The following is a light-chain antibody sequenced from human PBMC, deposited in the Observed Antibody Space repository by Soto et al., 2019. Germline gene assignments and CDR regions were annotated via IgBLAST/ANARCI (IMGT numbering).Light chain of an antibody. Sequence: EIVLTQSPGTLSLSPGERATLSCRASQSFSSTSLAWYHHKPGQAPRLLIYGASSRATGIPDRFSGSGSGTDFTLTISRLEPEDFAVYYCQQYGSSPWTFGQGTNVEIK. CDR3: QQYGSSPWT. CDR2: GAS. V-gene: IGKV3-20*01. CDR1: QSFSSTS. J-gene: IGKJ1*01.